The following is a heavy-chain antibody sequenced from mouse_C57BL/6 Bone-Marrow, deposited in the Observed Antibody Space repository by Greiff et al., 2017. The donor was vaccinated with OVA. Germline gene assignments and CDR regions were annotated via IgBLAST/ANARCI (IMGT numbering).Heavy chain of an antibody. Sequence: QVTLKVSGPGILQSSQTLSLTCSFSGVSLSTSGMGVSWIRQPSGKGLEWLAHIYWDDDKRYNPSLKSRLTLSKDTSRNQVFLKITSVDTADTATYYCARSLITTVAPWYFDVWGTGTTVTVSS. V-gene: IGHV8-12*01. J-gene: IGHJ1*03. CDR2: IYWDDDK. CDR1: GVSLSTSGMG. CDR3: ARSLITTVAPWYFDV. D-gene: IGHD1-1*01.